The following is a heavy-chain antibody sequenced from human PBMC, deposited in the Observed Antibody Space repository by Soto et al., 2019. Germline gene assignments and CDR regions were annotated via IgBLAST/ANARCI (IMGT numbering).Heavy chain of an antibody. J-gene: IGHJ6*02. CDR1: GGTFNNYP. CDR3: ARGRGYRGDDHYYYFDMDV. CDR2: SIPIYGTA. V-gene: IGHV1-69*01. D-gene: IGHD5-18*01. Sequence: QVQLVQSGAEVKKPGSSVKVSCKASGGTFNNYPITWVRQAPGQGLEWMGGSIPIYGTAHYAQKFQGRVTITVDESTSTSYMELSSLRSEDTAIYYCARGRGYRGDDHYYYFDMDVWGQGTTVNVSS.